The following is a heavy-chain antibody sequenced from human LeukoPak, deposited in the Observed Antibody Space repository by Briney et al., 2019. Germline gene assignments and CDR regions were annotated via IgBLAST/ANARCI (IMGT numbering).Heavy chain of an antibody. Sequence: PGGSLRLSCEASGFTFSSYWMSWVRQAPGKGLEWVANIKQDGSEKYYVDSVKGRFTISRDNAKTSLYLQMNSLGAEDTAVYYCARDLSGVTGYTYGRGIDYWGQGTLVTVSS. CDR2: IKQDGSEK. CDR3: ARDLSGVTGYTYGRGIDY. J-gene: IGHJ4*02. V-gene: IGHV3-7*01. D-gene: IGHD5-18*01. CDR1: GFTFSSYW.